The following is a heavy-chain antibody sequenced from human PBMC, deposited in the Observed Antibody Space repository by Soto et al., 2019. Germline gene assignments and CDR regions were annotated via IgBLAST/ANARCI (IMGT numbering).Heavy chain of an antibody. Sequence: GGSLRLSCAASGFTFSNAWMSWVRQAPGKGLEWVGRIKSKTDGGTTDYAAPVKGRFTISRDDSKNTLYLQMNSLKTEDTAVYYCTTPQQWLVPFDYWGQGTLVTVSS. D-gene: IGHD6-19*01. V-gene: IGHV3-15*01. CDR3: TTPQQWLVPFDY. CDR1: GFTFSNAW. J-gene: IGHJ4*02. CDR2: IKSKTDGGTT.